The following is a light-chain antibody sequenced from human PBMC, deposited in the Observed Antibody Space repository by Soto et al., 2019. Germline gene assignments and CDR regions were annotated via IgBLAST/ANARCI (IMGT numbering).Light chain of an antibody. CDR3: SSYTSSLSLV. V-gene: IGLV1-36*01. Sequence: QLVLTQPPSVSEAPRQRVTISCSGSSSNIGNNAVNWYQQLPGKAPKLLIYYDDLLPSGVSDRFSGSKSGTSASLAISGLQSEDEADYYCSSYTSSLSLVFGGGTKLTVL. CDR2: YDD. J-gene: IGLJ3*02. CDR1: SSNIGNNA.